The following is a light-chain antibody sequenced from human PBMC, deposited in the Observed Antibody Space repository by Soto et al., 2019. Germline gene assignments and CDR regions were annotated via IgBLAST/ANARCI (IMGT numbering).Light chain of an antibody. J-gene: IGLJ3*02. Sequence: QSVLTQPASVSGSPGQSITISCTGTSSDVGGYKYVSWFQQHPGKAPKLMIYEVSNRPSGLSNRFSGSKSGNTASLTISGLQAEDEADYYCTSYTSSSNWVFGGGTKVTVL. V-gene: IGLV2-14*01. CDR1: SSDVGGYKY. CDR2: EVS. CDR3: TSYTSSSNWV.